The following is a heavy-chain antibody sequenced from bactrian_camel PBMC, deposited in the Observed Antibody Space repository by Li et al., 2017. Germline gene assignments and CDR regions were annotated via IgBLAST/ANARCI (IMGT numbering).Heavy chain of an antibody. J-gene: IGHJ4*01. D-gene: IGHD2*01. CDR2: IGTDGSVV. V-gene: IGHV3S6*01. CDR3: RHTDHTAIPGTRSGASKRLTS. Sequence: VQLVESGGGSVQAGGSLRLSCAVSGFTSNGGCMAWFRQAPGQSREGVGAIGTDGSVVYVDFVKGRFTISKDNAKNTRSLQMNNLRTVPCTSARHTDHTAIPGTRSGASKRLTSGVRGPRSPSP. CDR1: GFTSNGGC.